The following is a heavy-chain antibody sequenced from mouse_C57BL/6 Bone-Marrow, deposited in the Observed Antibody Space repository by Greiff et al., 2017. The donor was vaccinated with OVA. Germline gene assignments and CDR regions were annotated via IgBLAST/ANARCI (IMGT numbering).Heavy chain of an antibody. CDR2: IYPGDGDT. CDR3: ARWNYYYGSTDY. D-gene: IGHD1-1*01. Sequence: QVQLKESGPELVKPGASVKISCKASGYAFSSSWMNWVKQRPGQGLEWIGRIYPGDGDTNYNGKFKGKATLTADKSSSTAYMQLSSLTSEDSAVYCCARWNYYYGSTDYWGQGTTLTVSS. CDR1: GYAFSSSW. V-gene: IGHV1-82*01. J-gene: IGHJ2*01.